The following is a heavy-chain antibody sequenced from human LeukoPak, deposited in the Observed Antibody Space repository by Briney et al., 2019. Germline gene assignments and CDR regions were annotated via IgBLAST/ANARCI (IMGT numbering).Heavy chain of an antibody. CDR1: GYTFTGYY. CDR3: ARVRLTMVRGVPYNWFDP. V-gene: IGHV1-2*02. J-gene: IGHJ5*02. D-gene: IGHD3-10*01. CDR2: INPNREGT. Sequence: SVKVSCNASGYTFTGYYMHWVRQATGPGLEWLGWINPNREGTNYAPKIEGRVTMTKDTSISTAYMELSRLRSDDTAVYYCARVRLTMVRGVPYNWFDPWGQGTLVTVSS.